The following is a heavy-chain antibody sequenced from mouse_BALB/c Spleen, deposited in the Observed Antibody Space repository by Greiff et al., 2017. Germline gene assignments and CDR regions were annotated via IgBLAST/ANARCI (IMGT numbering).Heavy chain of an antibody. CDR2: ISYSGST. CDR3: ARRDGNPFAY. V-gene: IGHV3-2*02. CDR1: GYSITSDYA. Sequence: ESGPGLVKPSQSLSLTCTVTGYSITSDYAWNWIRQFPGNKLEWMGYISYSGSTSYNPSLKSRISITRDTSKNQFFLQLNSVTTEDTATYYCARRDGNPFAYWGQGTLVTVSA. J-gene: IGHJ3*01. D-gene: IGHD2-1*01.